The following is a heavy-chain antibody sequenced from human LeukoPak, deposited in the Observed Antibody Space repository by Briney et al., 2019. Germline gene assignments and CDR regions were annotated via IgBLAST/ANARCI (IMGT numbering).Heavy chain of an antibody. Sequence: PSETLSLTCTVSDYSITNGYYWGWIRQPPGKGLEWIVSFYYGGTTYYKPSLKSRVTISVDTSKNQFSLKLSSVTAADTAVYYCARHSVGRYYYYYMDVWGKGTTVTISS. CDR2: FYYGGTT. V-gene: IGHV4-38-2*02. CDR1: DYSITNGYY. D-gene: IGHD3/OR15-3a*01. CDR3: ARHSVGRYYYYYMDV. J-gene: IGHJ6*03.